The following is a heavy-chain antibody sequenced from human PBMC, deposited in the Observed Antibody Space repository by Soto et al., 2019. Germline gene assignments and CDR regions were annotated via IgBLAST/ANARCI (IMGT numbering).Heavy chain of an antibody. J-gene: IGHJ6*02. CDR1: GYTFTGYY. CDR3: ARDRVDFWSGYYEFDYYYGMDV. D-gene: IGHD3-3*01. V-gene: IGHV1-2*02. CDR2: INPNSGGT. Sequence: ASVKVSCKASGYTFTGYYMHWVRQAPGQGLEWMGWINPNSGGTNYAQKFQCRVTMTRDTSISTAYMELSRLRSDDTAVYYCARDRVDFWSGYYEFDYYYGMDVWGQGTTVTVSS.